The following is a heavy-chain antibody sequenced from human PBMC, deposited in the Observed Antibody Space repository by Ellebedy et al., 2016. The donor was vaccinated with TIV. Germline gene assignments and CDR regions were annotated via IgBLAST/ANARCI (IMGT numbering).Heavy chain of an antibody. D-gene: IGHD5-18*01. Sequence: GGSLRLSCAAPGFTVSGYWMHWVRQVPGKGLEWVSYISSGGNTIYYADSVKGRFTISRDNAKNSLYLQMNSLRAEDTAVYYCARAVSGYRADFWGQGTLVTVSS. V-gene: IGHV3-48*04. CDR3: ARAVSGYRADF. J-gene: IGHJ4*02. CDR1: GFTVSGYW. CDR2: ISSGGNTI.